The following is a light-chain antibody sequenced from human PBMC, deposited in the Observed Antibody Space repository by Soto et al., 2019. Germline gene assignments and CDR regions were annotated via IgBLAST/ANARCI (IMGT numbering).Light chain of an antibody. CDR2: VAS. V-gene: IGKV1-27*01. CDR3: QKYDSAPWT. CDR1: QGISTY. J-gene: IGKJ1*01. Sequence: DVQMTQSPSSLSASVGDRVTITCRASQGISTYLAWYQQKPGKVPRLLIYVASTLQSGVPSRFSGSGSGTDFILTISSLQPEDVATFCCQKYDSAPWTFGQGTKLEIK.